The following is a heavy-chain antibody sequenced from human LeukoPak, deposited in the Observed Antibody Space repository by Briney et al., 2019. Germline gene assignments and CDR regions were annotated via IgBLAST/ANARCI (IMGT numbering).Heavy chain of an antibody. CDR2: MNPNSGNT. D-gene: IGHD3-10*01. CDR3: ARGLIGDTMVRGVIINWYFDL. J-gene: IGHJ2*01. V-gene: IGHV1-8*03. Sequence: ASVKVSCKASGYTFTSYDINWVRQATGQGLEWMGWMNPNSGNTGYAQKFQGRVTITRNTSISTAYMELSSLRSEDTAVYYCARGLIGDTMVRGVIINWYFDLWGRGTLVTVSS. CDR1: GYTFTSYD.